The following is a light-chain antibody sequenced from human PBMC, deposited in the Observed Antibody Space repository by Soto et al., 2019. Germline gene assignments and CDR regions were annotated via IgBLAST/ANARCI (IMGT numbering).Light chain of an antibody. CDR1: QSIRSW. Sequence: DIQMTQSPSTLSASVGDRVTITCRASQSIRSWLAWYQQKPGKATKLLIYKASSLESGVPSRFSGSGSRTDFTLTISCLQSEDFATYYCQQYYSYPRTFGPGTKVDIK. J-gene: IGKJ3*01. CDR3: QQYYSYPRT. V-gene: IGKV1-5*03. CDR2: KAS.